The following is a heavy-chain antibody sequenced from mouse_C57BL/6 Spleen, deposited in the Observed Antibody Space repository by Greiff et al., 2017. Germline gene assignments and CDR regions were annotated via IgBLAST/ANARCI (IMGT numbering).Heavy chain of an antibody. CDR1: GYTFTSYW. CDR3: ARRRFVYFDY. V-gene: IGHV1-50*01. J-gene: IGHJ2*01. Sequence: QVQLQQSGAELVKPGASVKLSCKASGYTFTSYWMQWVKQRPGQGLEWIGEIDPSDSYTNYNQKFKGKATLTVDTSSSTAYMQLSSLTSEDSAVYYCARRRFVYFDYWGQGTTLTVSS. CDR2: IDPSDSYT.